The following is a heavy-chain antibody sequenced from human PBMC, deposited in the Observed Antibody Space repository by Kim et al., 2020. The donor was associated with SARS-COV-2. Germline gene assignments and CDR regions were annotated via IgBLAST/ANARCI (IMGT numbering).Heavy chain of an antibody. D-gene: IGHD1-26*01. V-gene: IGHV1-3*01. CDR3: ARTRGGSYLFDY. J-gene: IGHJ4*02. Sequence: KYSQKFQGRVTITRDTSASTAYMELSSLRSEDTAVYYCARTRGGSYLFDYWGQGTLVTVSS.